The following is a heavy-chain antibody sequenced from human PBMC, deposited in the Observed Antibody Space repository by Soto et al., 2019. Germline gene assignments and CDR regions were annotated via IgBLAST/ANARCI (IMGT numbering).Heavy chain of an antibody. D-gene: IGHD1-20*01. V-gene: IGHV3-74*01. J-gene: IGHJ6*03. CDR2: INSDGSST. CDR1: GFTFSSYW. CDR3: ARDPPYNWALYYYYYYYMDV. Sequence: GGSLRLSCAAAGFTFSSYWMHWVRQAPGKGLVWVSRINSDGSSTSYADSVKGRFTISRDNAKNTLYLQMNSLRAEDTAVYYCARDPPYNWALYYYYYYYMDVWGKGTTVTVSS.